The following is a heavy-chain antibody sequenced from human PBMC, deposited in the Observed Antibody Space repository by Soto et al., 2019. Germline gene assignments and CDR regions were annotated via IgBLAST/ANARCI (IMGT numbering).Heavy chain of an antibody. Sequence: GASVKVSCKASGGTFSSYAISWVRQAPGQGLEWMGGIIPIFGTANYAQKFQGRVTITADESTSTAYTELSSLRAEDTAVYYCASKYVLRFRGDYYYYGMDVWGQGTTVTVSS. V-gene: IGHV1-69*13. CDR3: ASKYVLRFRGDYYYYGMDV. J-gene: IGHJ6*02. CDR1: GGTFSSYA. D-gene: IGHD3-3*01. CDR2: IIPIFGTA.